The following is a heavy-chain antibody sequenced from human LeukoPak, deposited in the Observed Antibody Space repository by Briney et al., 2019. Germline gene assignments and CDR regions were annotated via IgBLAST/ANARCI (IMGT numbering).Heavy chain of an antibody. D-gene: IGHD6-13*01. CDR2: ISYDGSNK. CDR3: AREAWQQLVYYYGMDV. CDR1: GFTFSSYA. Sequence: QPGGSLRLSCAASGFTFSSYAMHWVRQAPGKGLEWVAVISYDGSNKYYADSVKGRFTISRDNSKNTLYLQMNSLRAEDTAVYYCAREAWQQLVYYYGMDVWGKGTTVTVSS. V-gene: IGHV3-30*04. J-gene: IGHJ6*04.